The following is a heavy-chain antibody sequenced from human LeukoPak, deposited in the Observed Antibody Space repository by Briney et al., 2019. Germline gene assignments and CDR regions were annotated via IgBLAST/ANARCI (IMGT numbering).Heavy chain of an antibody. D-gene: IGHD3-9*01. CDR3: ARDFDGYGMDV. V-gene: IGHV4-59*01. J-gene: IGHJ6*02. CDR2: INYSGST. Sequence: SETLSLTCTVSGGSISSYYWSWIRQPPGKGLKWIGYINYSGSTNYNPSLKSRVTISVDTSKNQFSLKLSSVTAADTAVYYCARDFDGYGMDVWGQGTTVTVSS. CDR1: GGSISSYY.